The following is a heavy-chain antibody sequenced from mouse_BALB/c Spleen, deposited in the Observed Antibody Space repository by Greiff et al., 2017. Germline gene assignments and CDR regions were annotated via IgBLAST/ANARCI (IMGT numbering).Heavy chain of an antibody. J-gene: IGHJ4*01. D-gene: IGHD2-4*01. CDR2: IYPGNGDT. V-gene: IGHV1-12*01. Sequence: QVQLQQPGAELVKPGASVKMSCKASGYTFTSYNMHWVKQTPGQGLEWIGAIYPGNGDTSYNQKFKGKATLTADKSSSTAYMQLSSLTSEDSAVYYCARLGITTDYAMDYWGQGTSVTVSS. CDR3: ARLGITTDYAMDY. CDR1: GYTFTSYN.